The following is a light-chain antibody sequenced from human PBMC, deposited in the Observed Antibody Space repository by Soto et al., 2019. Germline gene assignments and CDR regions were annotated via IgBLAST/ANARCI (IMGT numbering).Light chain of an antibody. CDR3: QHFNSYPWT. CDR2: KAS. Sequence: IQLTQSPSTLSASIGDRVTITCRASQGIRNDLGWYQQKPGKAPKLLIYKASSLESGVPSRFSGSGSGTEFTLTISSLRPDDFATYYCQHFNSYPWTFGQGTKVDI. J-gene: IGKJ1*01. CDR1: QGIRND. V-gene: IGKV1-5*03.